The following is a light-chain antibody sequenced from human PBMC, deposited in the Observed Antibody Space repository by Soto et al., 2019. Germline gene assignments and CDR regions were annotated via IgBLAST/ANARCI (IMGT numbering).Light chain of an antibody. V-gene: IGLV1-44*01. CDR3: ATRYDRLNGGV. Sequence: QSVLTQPPSASGTPGQRVTISCSGSSSNIGSNTVNWSQQLPGTAPKLLIHTNNQRPSGVPARFSGSKSGTSASLAIGGLQSDDEADYYCATRYDRLNGGVFVVGTKLTAL. J-gene: IGLJ3*02. CDR1: SSNIGSNT. CDR2: TNN.